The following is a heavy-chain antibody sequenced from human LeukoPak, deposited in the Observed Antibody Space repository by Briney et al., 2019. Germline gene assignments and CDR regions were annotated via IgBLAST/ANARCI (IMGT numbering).Heavy chain of an antibody. CDR1: GYTFTGYY. V-gene: IGHV1-2*06. J-gene: IGHJ6*03. CDR2: INPNSGGT. D-gene: IGHD2-8*01. Sequence: ASVKVSCKASGYTFTGYYMHWVRQAPGQGLEWMGRINPNSGGTNYAQKFQGRVTMTRDTSISTAYMELSRLRSDDTAVYYCARGTYEFYYYMDVWGKGTTVTVSS. CDR3: ARGTYEFYYYMDV.